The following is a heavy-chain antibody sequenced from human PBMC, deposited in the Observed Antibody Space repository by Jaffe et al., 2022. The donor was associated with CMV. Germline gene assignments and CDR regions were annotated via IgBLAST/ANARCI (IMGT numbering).Heavy chain of an antibody. J-gene: IGHJ4*02. Sequence: EVQLVESGGGLVKPGGSLRLSCAASGFTFSNAWMSWVRQAPGKGLEWVGRIKSKTDGGTTDYAAPVKGRFTISRDDSKNTLYLQMNSLKTEDTAVYYCTTGPHITMVRGVIHFDYWGQGTLVTVSS. CDR3: TTGPHITMVRGVIHFDY. CDR2: IKSKTDGGTT. CDR1: GFTFSNAW. V-gene: IGHV3-15*01. D-gene: IGHD3-10*01.